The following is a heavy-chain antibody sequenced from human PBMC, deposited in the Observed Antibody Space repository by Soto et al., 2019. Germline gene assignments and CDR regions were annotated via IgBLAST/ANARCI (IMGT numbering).Heavy chain of an antibody. CDR3: ARVGVYSSSRYYYGMDV. CDR1: GYSFTSYW. D-gene: IGHD6-6*01. Sequence: PGESLKISCKGSGYSFTSYWIGWVRQMPGKGLEWMGIIYPGDSDTRYSPSFQGQVTISADKSISTAYLQWSSLKASDTAMYYCARVGVYSSSRYYYGMDVWGQGTTVTVSS. CDR2: IYPGDSDT. V-gene: IGHV5-51*01. J-gene: IGHJ6*02.